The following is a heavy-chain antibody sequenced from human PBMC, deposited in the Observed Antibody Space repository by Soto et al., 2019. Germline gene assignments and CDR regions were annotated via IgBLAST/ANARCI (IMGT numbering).Heavy chain of an antibody. V-gene: IGHV6-1*01. CDR1: GDSISSNSAA. CDR2: TYYRSRWYH. Sequence: QTLSLTCAISGDSISSNSAAWNWIRQSPSRGFEWLGRTYYRSRWYHDYAVSVKSRIIINPDTSKNQVSLQLNSVTPDDTAVHYCASYRYDYWGQGTVVTVSS. D-gene: IGHD4-4*01. CDR3: ASYRYDY. J-gene: IGHJ4*02.